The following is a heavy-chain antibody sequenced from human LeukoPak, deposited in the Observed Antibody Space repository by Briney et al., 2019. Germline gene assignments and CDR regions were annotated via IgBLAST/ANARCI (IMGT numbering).Heavy chain of an antibody. CDR1: GGSFSGYY. J-gene: IGHJ4*02. CDR2: INHSGST. V-gene: IGHV4-34*01. Sequence: SETLSLTCAVYGGSFSGYYWSWIRQPPGKGLEWIGEINHSGSTNYNPSLKSRVTISVDTSKNQFSLKPSSVTAADTAVYYCARSLVAGYFDYWGQGTLVTVSS. CDR3: ARSLVAGYFDY. D-gene: IGHD6-19*01.